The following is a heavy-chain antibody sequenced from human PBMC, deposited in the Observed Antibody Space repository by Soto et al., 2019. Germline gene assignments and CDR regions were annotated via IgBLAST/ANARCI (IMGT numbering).Heavy chain of an antibody. CDR3: ARREVPNRLGMDV. D-gene: IGHD3-16*01. CDR1: GYSFTSYW. J-gene: IGHJ6*02. CDR2: IYPGDSDT. V-gene: IGHV5-51*01. Sequence: GESLKISCKGSGYSFTSYWIGWVRQMPGKGLEWMGIIYPGDSDTRYSPSFQGQVTISADKFISTAYLQWSSLKASDTAMYYCARREVPNRLGMDVWGQGTTVTVSS.